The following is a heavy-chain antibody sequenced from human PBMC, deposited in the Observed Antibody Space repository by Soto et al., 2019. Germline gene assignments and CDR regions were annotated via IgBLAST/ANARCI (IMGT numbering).Heavy chain of an antibody. V-gene: IGHV1-69*13. CDR1: GGTFSSYA. D-gene: IGHD3-3*01. Sequence: ASVKVSCKASGGTFSSYAISWVRQAPGQGLEWMGGIIPIFGTANYAQKFQGRVTITADESTSTAYMELSSLRSEDTAVYYCARVLRFLEWLSQDYYYYGMDVWGQGTTVTVSS. CDR2: IIPIFGTA. CDR3: ARVLRFLEWLSQDYYYYGMDV. J-gene: IGHJ6*02.